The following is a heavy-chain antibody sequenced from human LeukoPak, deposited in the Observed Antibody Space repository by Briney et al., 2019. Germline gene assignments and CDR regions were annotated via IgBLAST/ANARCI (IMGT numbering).Heavy chain of an antibody. CDR3: AKGGEVSSWYKRLKLYFDY. CDR2: IYPGDSDT. Sequence: GESLKISCKGSGYSFTSYWIGWVRQMPGKGLEWMGIIYPGDSDTRYSPSFQGQVTISADKSISTAYLQWSSLKASDTAVYYCAKGGEVSSWYKRLKLYFDYWGQGTLVTVSS. J-gene: IGHJ4*02. V-gene: IGHV5-51*01. D-gene: IGHD6-13*01. CDR1: GYSFTSYW.